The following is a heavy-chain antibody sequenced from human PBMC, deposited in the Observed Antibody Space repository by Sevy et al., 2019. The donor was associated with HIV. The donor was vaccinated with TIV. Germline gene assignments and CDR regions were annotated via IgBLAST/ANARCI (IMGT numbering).Heavy chain of an antibody. CDR3: AGDFRQVPYYYYHGMDL. Sequence: GGSLRLSCAASRFTFSSNWMSWVHQAPGKGLEWVANINGDGTEMNYVDSVKGRFTISRDNAERSLSLQMNNLRVEDRAGYFCAGDFRQVPYYYYHGMDLWGQGTQVTVSS. V-gene: IGHV3-7*01. CDR1: RFTFSSNW. CDR2: INGDGTEM. J-gene: IGHJ6*02.